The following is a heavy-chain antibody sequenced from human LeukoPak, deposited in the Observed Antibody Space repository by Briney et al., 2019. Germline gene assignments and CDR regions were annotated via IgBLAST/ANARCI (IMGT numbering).Heavy chain of an antibody. J-gene: IGHJ6*02. CDR1: GYTFTSYG. CDR3: ARDYFPLYGGNPLLQNYYYYGMDV. V-gene: IGHV1-18*01. CDR2: ISAYNGNT. Sequence: ASVKVSCKASGYTFTSYGISWVRQAPGQGLEWMGWISAYNGNTNYAQKLQGRVTMTTDTSTSTAYMELRSLRSDDTAVYYCARDYFPLYGGNPLLQNYYYYGMDVWGQGTTVTVSS. D-gene: IGHD4-17*01.